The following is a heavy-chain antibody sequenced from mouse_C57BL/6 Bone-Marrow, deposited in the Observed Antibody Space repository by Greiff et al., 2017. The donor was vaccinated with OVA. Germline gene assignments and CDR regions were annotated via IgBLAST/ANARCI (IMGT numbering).Heavy chain of an antibody. CDR3: ARHNPSLFFDY. V-gene: IGHV5-15*01. Sequence: EVHLVESGGGLVQPGGSLKLSCAASGFTFSDYGMAWVRQAPRKGPEWVAFISNLAYSIYYADTVTGRFTISRENAKNTLYLEMSSLRSADTAMYYCARHNPSLFFDYWGQGTTLTVSS. J-gene: IGHJ2*01. CDR2: ISNLAYSI. D-gene: IGHD6-1*01. CDR1: GFTFSDYG.